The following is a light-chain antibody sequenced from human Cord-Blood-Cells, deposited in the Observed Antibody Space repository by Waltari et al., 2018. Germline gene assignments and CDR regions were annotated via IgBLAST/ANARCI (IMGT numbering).Light chain of an antibody. J-gene: IGLJ3*02. CDR1: SSDVGSYNL. CDR3: CSYAGSSTLV. Sequence: QSALTQPASVSGSPGQSITISCTGTSSDVGSYNLVSWYQQHPDKAPNLMIYEGSKRPSGVSNRFSGSKSGNTASLTISGLQAEDEADYYCCSYAGSSTLVFGGGTKLTVL. CDR2: EGS. V-gene: IGLV2-23*01.